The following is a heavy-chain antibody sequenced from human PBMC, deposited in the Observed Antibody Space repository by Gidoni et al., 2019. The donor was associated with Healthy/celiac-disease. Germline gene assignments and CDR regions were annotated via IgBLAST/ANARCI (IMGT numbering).Heavy chain of an antibody. CDR3: ARDLSSSWYAPAGFDY. CDR1: GFTFSGHY. CDR2: ISRSSSYT. J-gene: IGHJ4*02. V-gene: IGHV3-11*05. Sequence: QVKLVESGGGLVKPGGSMRLSCAASGFTFSGHYMSWIRQAPGKGLECVSYISRSSSYTNYADSVKVRCTISRDNAKNSLSLQMNSLSAEDTAVYYCARDLSSSWYAPAGFDYWGQGTLVTVSS. D-gene: IGHD6-13*01.